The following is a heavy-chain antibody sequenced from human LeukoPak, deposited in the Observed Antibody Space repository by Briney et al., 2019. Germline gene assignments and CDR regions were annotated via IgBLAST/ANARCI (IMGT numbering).Heavy chain of an antibody. CDR1: GLTFSIYA. J-gene: IGHJ4*02. CDR3: AKRHSSTWYFN. CDR2: ISGGRDNT. Sequence: GGSLRLSCAASGLTFSIYAMSWVRQAPGKGLEWVSAISGGRDNTYYADSVKGRFTISRDNSKNTLYLQMNRLRAEDTAVYYCAKRHSSTWYFNWGQGTLVTVSS. V-gene: IGHV3-23*01. D-gene: IGHD6-13*01.